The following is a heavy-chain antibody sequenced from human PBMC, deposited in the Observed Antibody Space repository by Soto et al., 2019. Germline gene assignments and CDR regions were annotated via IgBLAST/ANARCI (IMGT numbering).Heavy chain of an antibody. CDR1: GFTFSNAW. CDR2: IKSKTDGGTT. J-gene: IGHJ3*02. D-gene: IGHD6-6*01. Sequence: GGSLRLSCAASGFTFSNAWMSWVRQAPGKGLEWVGRIKSKTDGGTTDYAAPVKGRFTISRDDSKNTLYLQMNSLKTEDTAVYYCTTDGGAGQLDAFDIWGQGTMVTVSS. V-gene: IGHV3-15*01. CDR3: TTDGGAGQLDAFDI.